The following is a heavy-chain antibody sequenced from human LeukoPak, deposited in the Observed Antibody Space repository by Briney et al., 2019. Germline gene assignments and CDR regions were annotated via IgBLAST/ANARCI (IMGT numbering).Heavy chain of an antibody. CDR1: GFTFSSYS. Sequence: SGGSLRLSCAASGFTFSSYSMNWVRQAPGKGLEWVSSISSSSSYIYYADSVKGRFTISRDNAKNSLYLQMNSLRAEDTAVYYCAKAPELLKYYYDSSGYRALFYWGQGALVTVSS. CDR2: ISSSSSYI. D-gene: IGHD3-22*01. J-gene: IGHJ4*02. CDR3: AKAPELLKYYYDSSGYRALFY. V-gene: IGHV3-21*01.